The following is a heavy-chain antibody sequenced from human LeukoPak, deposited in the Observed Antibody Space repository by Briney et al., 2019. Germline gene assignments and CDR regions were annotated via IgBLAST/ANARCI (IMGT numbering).Heavy chain of an antibody. CDR3: ARTHPGYCSGGSCGRGYSY. D-gene: IGHD2-15*01. V-gene: IGHV1-18*01. Sequence: ASVKVSCKASGYTFTSYGISWVRQAPGQGLEWMGWISAYNGNTNYAQKLQGRVTMTTDTSTSTAYMELRSLRSDDTAVYYCARTHPGYCSGGSCGRGYSYWGQGTLLTVSS. CDR2: ISAYNGNT. J-gene: IGHJ4*02. CDR1: GYTFTSYG.